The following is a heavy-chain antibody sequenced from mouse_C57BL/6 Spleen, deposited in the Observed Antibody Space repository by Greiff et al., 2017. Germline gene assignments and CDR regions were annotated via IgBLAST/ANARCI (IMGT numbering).Heavy chain of an antibody. Sequence: VQLQQPGAELVKPGASVKMSCKASGYTFTSYWITWVKQRPGQGLEWIGDIYPGSGSTNYNEKFKSKATLTVDTSSSTAYMQLSSLTSEDSAVYYGARAHYYGSSSDYWGQGTTLTVSS. CDR2: IYPGSGST. CDR3: ARAHYYGSSSDY. D-gene: IGHD1-1*01. J-gene: IGHJ2*01. CDR1: GYTFTSYW. V-gene: IGHV1-55*01.